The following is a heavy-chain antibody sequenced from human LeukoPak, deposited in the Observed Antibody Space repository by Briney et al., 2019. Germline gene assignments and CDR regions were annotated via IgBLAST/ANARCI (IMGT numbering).Heavy chain of an antibody. J-gene: IGHJ6*04. Sequence: GGSLRLSCTVSGFTVSSNSMSWVRQAPGKGLEWVAFISYDGSNKYYADSVKGRLTISRDNSKNTLYLQMNSLRAEDTAVYYCAKTSSGWYFQRTKSYMDVWGKGTTVIVSS. V-gene: IGHV3-30*18. CDR3: AKTSSGWYFQRTKSYMDV. CDR1: GFTVSSNS. CDR2: ISYDGSNK. D-gene: IGHD6-19*01.